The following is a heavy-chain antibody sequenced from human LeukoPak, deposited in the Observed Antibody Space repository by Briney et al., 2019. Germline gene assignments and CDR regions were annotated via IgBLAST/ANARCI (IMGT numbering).Heavy chain of an antibody. Sequence: ASVKVSCKASGYTFTGYYMNWVRQAPGQGLEWMGWINPNSGGTNYAQKFQGRVTMTRDTSISTAYMELSRLRSDDTAVYYCARDKYSSGWYVPSVYFDYWGQGTLVTVSS. CDR3: ARDKYSSGWYVPSVYFDY. V-gene: IGHV1-2*02. CDR1: GYTFTGYY. CDR2: INPNSGGT. D-gene: IGHD6-19*01. J-gene: IGHJ4*02.